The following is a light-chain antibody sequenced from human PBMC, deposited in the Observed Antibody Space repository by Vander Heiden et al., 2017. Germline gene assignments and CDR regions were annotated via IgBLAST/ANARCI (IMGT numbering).Light chain of an antibody. Sequence: DIQMTQSPSSLSASIGDRVTITCRASQSISSYLNWYQQKPGKAPKLLIYAASSWQSGGPSRFSGSGSGTDFTLTIRSLHPEDLATYYCQQSYSNPRTFGGGTKVEIK. CDR1: QSISSY. CDR2: AAS. V-gene: IGKV1-39*01. CDR3: QQSYSNPRT. J-gene: IGKJ4*01.